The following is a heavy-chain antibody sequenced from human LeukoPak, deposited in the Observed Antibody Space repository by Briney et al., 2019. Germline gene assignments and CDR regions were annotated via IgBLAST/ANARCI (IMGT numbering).Heavy chain of an antibody. J-gene: IGHJ6*02. Sequence: GGSLRLSCAASGFIFSSYGMRWVRQAPGKGLEWVAVIWHDGSNKYYEESVKGRFTISGDDSKNTVSLQMDSLRAEDTAVYYCARGYSGYDYYYYYYGMDVWGQGTTVIVSS. D-gene: IGHD5-12*01. CDR3: ARGYSGYDYYYYYYGMDV. CDR1: GFIFSSYG. V-gene: IGHV3-33*01. CDR2: IWHDGSNK.